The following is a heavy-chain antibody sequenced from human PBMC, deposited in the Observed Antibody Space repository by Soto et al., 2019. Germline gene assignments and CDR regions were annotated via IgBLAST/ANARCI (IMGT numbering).Heavy chain of an antibody. Sequence: PSETLSLTCAVSGGSFTSNNWWTWVRQPPGQGLERIGEIYRTGSTNYNPSLKSRVTTALAKSENQYSLKVTSLPAADTAVYYCASRDPGTSVDYWGQGTLVTVSS. CDR3: ASRDPGTSVDY. CDR2: IYRTGST. V-gene: IGHV4-4*02. CDR1: GGSFTSNNW. D-gene: IGHD1-7*01. J-gene: IGHJ4*02.